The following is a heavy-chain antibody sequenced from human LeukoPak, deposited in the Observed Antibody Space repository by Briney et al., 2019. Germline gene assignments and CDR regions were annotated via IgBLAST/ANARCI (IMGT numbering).Heavy chain of an antibody. CDR3: ARVPSTTVTGNAFDI. CDR2: INHSGST. V-gene: IGHV4-34*01. J-gene: IGHJ3*02. CDR1: GGSFSGYY. Sequence: SETLSLTCAAYGGSFSGYYWSWIRQPPGKGLEWIGEINHSGSTNYNPSLKSRVTISVDTSKNQFSLKLSSVTAADTAVYYCARVPSTTVTGNAFDIWGQGTMVTVSS. D-gene: IGHD4-17*01.